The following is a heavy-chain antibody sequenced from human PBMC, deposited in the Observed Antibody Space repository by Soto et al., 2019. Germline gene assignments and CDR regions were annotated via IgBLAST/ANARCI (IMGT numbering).Heavy chain of an antibody. Sequence: PAGSLRLSCAASGFTFSRFELHWVRQAPGKGLEWISYISSSGSTAYYASSVEGRFTISRDNANNSVYLQMDSLRAEDTALYYCTIAAWFPYWLFYWGQGALVTVSS. CDR2: ISSSGSTA. CDR3: TIAAWFPYWLFY. CDR1: GFTFSRFE. D-gene: IGHD3-9*01. J-gene: IGHJ4*02. V-gene: IGHV3-48*03.